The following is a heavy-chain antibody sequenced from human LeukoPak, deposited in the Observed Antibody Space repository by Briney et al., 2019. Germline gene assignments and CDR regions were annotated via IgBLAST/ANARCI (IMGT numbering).Heavy chain of an antibody. Sequence: PSETLSLTCTVSGVSISSSSYYWGRIPQPQGQGLEWIGSICYSGSTYYNPSLKSRVTISVDTSKNQCSLKLSFVTAANTAVYYCTCFDYWGQGTLVTVSS. J-gene: IGHJ4*02. CDR1: GVSISSSSYY. CDR2: ICYSGST. CDR3: TCFDY. V-gene: IGHV4-39*01.